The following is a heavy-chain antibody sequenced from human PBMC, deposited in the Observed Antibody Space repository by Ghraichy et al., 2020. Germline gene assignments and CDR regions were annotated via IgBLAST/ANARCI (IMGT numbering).Heavy chain of an antibody. V-gene: IGHV3-23*01. D-gene: IGHD6-19*01. CDR1: GFTFNNYA. Sequence: GGSLRLSCAASGFTFNNYAMSWVRQAPGKGLEWVSVISNSGGSTYYADSVKGRFTISRDNSKNTLYLQMNSLRADDTAVYYCVKAGGLAVANWFDPWGQGTLVTVSS. J-gene: IGHJ5*02. CDR3: VKAGGLAVANWFDP. CDR2: ISNSGGST.